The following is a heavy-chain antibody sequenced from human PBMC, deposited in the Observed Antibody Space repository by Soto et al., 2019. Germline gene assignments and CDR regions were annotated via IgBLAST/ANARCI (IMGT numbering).Heavy chain of an antibody. Sequence: GSLRLSCAASGFTFSSFAMHWLHQTPARGLEWVAVISSDGSNKYYADSVKGRFTISRDNSKNTLYLQMNSLRADDSAVYYCASPDSYFEYWGQGTLVTVSS. J-gene: IGHJ4*02. CDR3: ASPDSYFEY. D-gene: IGHD3-22*01. V-gene: IGHV3-30-3*01. CDR2: ISSDGSNK. CDR1: GFTFSSFA.